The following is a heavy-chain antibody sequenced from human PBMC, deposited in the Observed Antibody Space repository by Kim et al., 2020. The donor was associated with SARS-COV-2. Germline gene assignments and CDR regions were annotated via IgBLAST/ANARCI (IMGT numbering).Heavy chain of an antibody. CDR3: AREDPNDIVVVVAALDY. Sequence: ASVKVSCKASGYTFTSYYMHWVRQAPGQGLEWMGIINPSGGSTSYAQKFQGRVTMTRDTSTSTVYMELSSLRSEDTAVYYCAREDPNDIVVVVAALDYWGQGTLVTVSS. J-gene: IGHJ4*02. CDR1: GYTFTSYY. D-gene: IGHD2-15*01. V-gene: IGHV1-46*01. CDR2: INPSGGST.